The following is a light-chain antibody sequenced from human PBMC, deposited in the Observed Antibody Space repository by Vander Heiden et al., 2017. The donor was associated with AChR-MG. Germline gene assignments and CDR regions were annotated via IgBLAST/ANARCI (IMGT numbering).Light chain of an antibody. CDR1: SSNIGAGYD. V-gene: IGLV1-40*01. J-gene: IGLJ1*01. CDR3: QSYDSSLSGYV. Sequence: QSVLTQPPSVSGAPGPRVTSSCTGSSSNIGAGYDVPWYQQLPGTAPKLLNSGDSNRPSGVPDRFSGSKSGTSASLAITGLQAEDEADYGCQSYDSSLSGYVFGTGTKVTGL. CDR2: GDS.